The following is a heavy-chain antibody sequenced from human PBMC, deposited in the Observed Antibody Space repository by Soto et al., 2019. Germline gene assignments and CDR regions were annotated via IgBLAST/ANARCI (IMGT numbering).Heavy chain of an antibody. Sequence: EVQLVESGGGLVQPGGSLRLSCATSGFILSDCAMNWVRQAPGKGLEWVSYISSSSSVIDYADSVKGRFTVSRDNARNSLYLQMNSLRAEDTAVYYCARVLSWGSTWDYYMDVWGKGTTVTVSS. V-gene: IGHV3-48*01. CDR1: GFILSDCA. J-gene: IGHJ6*03. CDR3: ARVLSWGSTWDYYMDV. CDR2: ISSSSSVI. D-gene: IGHD7-27*01.